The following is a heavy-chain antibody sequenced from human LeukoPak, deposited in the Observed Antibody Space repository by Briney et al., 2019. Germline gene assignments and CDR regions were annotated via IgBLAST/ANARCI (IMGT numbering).Heavy chain of an antibody. Sequence: SETLSLTCTVSGGSISSYYWSWIRQPPGKGLEWIGYIYYSGSTNYNPSLKSRVTISVDTSKNQFSLKLSSVTAADTAVYYCARQTRYCSGGSCYGGPIDHWGQGTLVTVSS. V-gene: IGHV4-59*08. J-gene: IGHJ4*02. CDR1: GGSISSYY. CDR3: ARQTRYCSGGSCYGGPIDH. D-gene: IGHD2-15*01. CDR2: IYYSGST.